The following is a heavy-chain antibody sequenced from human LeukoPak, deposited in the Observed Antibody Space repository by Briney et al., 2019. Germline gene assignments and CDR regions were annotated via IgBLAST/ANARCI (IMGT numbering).Heavy chain of an antibody. D-gene: IGHD3-16*01. Sequence: ASVKVSCKASGYTFAGYYMHWVRQAPGQGLEWMGRINPNSGGTNSAQKFQGRVTMTRDTSISTAYMELSRLRSDDTAVYYCARVFGPRYFDYWGQGTLVTVSS. J-gene: IGHJ4*02. CDR2: INPNSGGT. CDR3: ARVFGPRYFDY. V-gene: IGHV1-2*06. CDR1: GYTFAGYY.